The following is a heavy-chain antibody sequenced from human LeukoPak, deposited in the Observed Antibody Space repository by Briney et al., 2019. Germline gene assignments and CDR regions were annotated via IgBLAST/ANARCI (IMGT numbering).Heavy chain of an antibody. V-gene: IGHV4-34*01. D-gene: IGHD6-6*01. CDR1: GGSFSGYY. J-gene: IGHJ4*02. CDR2: INHSGST. CDR3: ARFVRGVIAARAPSYIDY. Sequence: PSETLSLTCAVYGGSFSGYYWSWIRQPPGKGLEWIGEINHSGSTNYNPSLKSRVTISVDTSKNQFSLKLSSVTAADTAVYYCARFVRGVIAARAPSYIDYWGQGTLVTVSS.